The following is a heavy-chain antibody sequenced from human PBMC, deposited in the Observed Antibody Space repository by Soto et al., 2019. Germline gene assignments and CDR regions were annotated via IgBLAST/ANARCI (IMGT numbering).Heavy chain of an antibody. CDR3: ATHYNGGDY. CDR2: MNPNSANT. J-gene: IGHJ4*02. Sequence: QVQLVQSGAEVKKPGASVKVSCKASGYTFTSYDINWVRQATGQGLEWMGWMNPNSANTGYAQKFQGRVSMTRDTAITTADMELSSLRSEDTAVYFCATHYNGGDYWGQGTLVTVSS. D-gene: IGHD1-1*01. V-gene: IGHV1-8*01. CDR1: GYTFTSYD.